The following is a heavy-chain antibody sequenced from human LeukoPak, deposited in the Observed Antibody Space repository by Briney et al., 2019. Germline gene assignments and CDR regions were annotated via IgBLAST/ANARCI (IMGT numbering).Heavy chain of an antibody. D-gene: IGHD2-2*01. CDR2: ISSSGSTI. CDR3: ARYPDQTIPYYYYYGMDV. CDR1: GFTFSSYE. Sequence: GGSLRVSCAASGFTFSSYEMNWVRQAPGKGLEWVSYISSSGSTIYYADSVKGRFTISRDNAKNSLYLQMNSLRAEDTAVYYCARYPDQTIPYYYYYGMDVWGQGTTVTVSS. J-gene: IGHJ6*02. V-gene: IGHV3-48*03.